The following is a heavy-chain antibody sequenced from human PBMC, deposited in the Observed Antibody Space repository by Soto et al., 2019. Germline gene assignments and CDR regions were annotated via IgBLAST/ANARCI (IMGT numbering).Heavy chain of an antibody. CDR3: ARDQWALDY. CDR2: ISYDGSNK. CDR1: GFTFSSYA. Sequence: QVQLVESGGGVVQPGRSLRLSCAASGFTFSSYAMHWVRQAPGKGLEWVAVISYDGSNKYYADSVKGRFTISRDNSKNMLYLQMNSLRAEDTAVYYCARDQWALDYWGQGTLVTVS. D-gene: IGHD2-8*01. V-gene: IGHV3-30-3*01. J-gene: IGHJ4*02.